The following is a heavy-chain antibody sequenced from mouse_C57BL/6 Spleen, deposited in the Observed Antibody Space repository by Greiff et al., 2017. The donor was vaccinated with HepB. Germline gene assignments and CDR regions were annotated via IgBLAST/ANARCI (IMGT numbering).Heavy chain of an antibody. Sequence: DVMLVESGGGLVKPGGSLKLSCAASGFTFTSYAMSWVRQTPEKRLEWVATISDGGSYTYYPDNVKGRFTISRDNAKNNLYLQMSHLKSEDTAMYYCERYYYGRTSYAMEDWGQGTSVTVSS. CDR3: ERYYYGRTSYAMED. CDR2: ISDGGSYT. D-gene: IGHD1-1*01. CDR1: GFTFTSYA. J-gene: IGHJ4*01. V-gene: IGHV5-4*03.